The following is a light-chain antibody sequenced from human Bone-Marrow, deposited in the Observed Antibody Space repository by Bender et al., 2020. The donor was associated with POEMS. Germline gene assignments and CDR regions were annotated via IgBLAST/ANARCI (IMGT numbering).Light chain of an antibody. V-gene: IGLV5-45*03. CDR2: YKSDSDK. J-gene: IGLJ3*02. Sequence: QAVLTQPSSLSASPGASASLTCTLRSGINVGTYTIYWFQQKSGSPPQFLLRYKSDSDKQQGSGVPSRFSASKDASANAGILLISGLQSEDEADYYCMIWHSSAWVFGGGTKL. CDR3: MIWHSSAWV. CDR1: SGINVGTYT.